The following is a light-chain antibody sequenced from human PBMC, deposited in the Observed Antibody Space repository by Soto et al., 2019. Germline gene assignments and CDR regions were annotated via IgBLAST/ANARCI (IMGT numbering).Light chain of an antibody. Sequence: QAVVTQEPSFSVSPGGTVTLTCGLSSGSVFSSYYPSWYQQTPGQAPRTLIYNTNPRSSGVPDRFSGSILGNKAALTITGAQAEDESDYYCVLYVDTGIWGFGGWTKLTVL. CDR2: NTN. CDR3: VLYVDTGIWG. V-gene: IGLV8-61*01. CDR1: SGSVFSSYY. J-gene: IGLJ2*01.